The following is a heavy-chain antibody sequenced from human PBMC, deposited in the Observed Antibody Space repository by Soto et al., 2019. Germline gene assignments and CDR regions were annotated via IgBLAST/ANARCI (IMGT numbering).Heavy chain of an antibody. Sequence: ETLSLTCPVSGGSISSYYWSWIRQPPGKGLEWVSYISSSSSTIYYADSVKGRFTISRDNAKNSLYLQMNSLRAEDTAVYYCARDRTRVVVPAAISYNWFDPWGQGTLVTVSS. CDR3: ARDRTRVVVPAAISYNWFDP. V-gene: IGHV3-48*01. J-gene: IGHJ5*02. CDR1: GGSISSYY. CDR2: ISSSSSTI. D-gene: IGHD2-2*01.